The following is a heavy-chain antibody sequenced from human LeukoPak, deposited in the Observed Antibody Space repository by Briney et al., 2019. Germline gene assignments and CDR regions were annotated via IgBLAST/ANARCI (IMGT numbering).Heavy chain of an antibody. CDR1: GYTFTDYY. V-gene: IGHV1-2*02. CDR2: IKTNSGAT. CDR3: ARVPPSRVVNAFDP. D-gene: IGHD3-3*01. Sequence: RGASVKVSCKASGYTFTDYYLLWVRQAPGQGLEWMGWIKTNSGATDYAQNFEARVTMTRDTSISTAYMELSRLRSDDTAVYYCARVPPSRVVNAFDPWGQGTLVTVSS. J-gene: IGHJ5*02.